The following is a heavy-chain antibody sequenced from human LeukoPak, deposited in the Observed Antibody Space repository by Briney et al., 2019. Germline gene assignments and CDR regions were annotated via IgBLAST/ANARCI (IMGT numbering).Heavy chain of an antibody. Sequence: GGSLRLSCVVSGFTFSSYSMIWVRQAPGKGLQWVANMKKDGSETNYVDSVKGRFTISRDNAKNSLYLQMNSLRAEDTAVYYCGRHRSGSGTYFIDYWGQGTLVSVSS. CDR2: MKKDGSET. J-gene: IGHJ4*02. D-gene: IGHD3-10*01. CDR3: GRHRSGSGTYFIDY. CDR1: GFTFSSYS. V-gene: IGHV3-7*01.